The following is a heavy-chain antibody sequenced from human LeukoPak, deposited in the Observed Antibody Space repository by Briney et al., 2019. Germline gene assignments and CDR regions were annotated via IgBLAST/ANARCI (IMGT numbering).Heavy chain of an antibody. CDR1: GGSISSSNW. J-gene: IGHJ4*02. Sequence: PSGTLSLACAVSGGSISSSNWWSWVRQPPGKGLEWIGEIYHSGSTNYNPSLKSRVTMSVDTSKNQFSLRLSSVTAADTAVYYCARWFSGPHDYWGQGTLVTVSS. CDR3: ARWFSGPHDY. D-gene: IGHD6-25*01. V-gene: IGHV4-4*02. CDR2: IYHSGST.